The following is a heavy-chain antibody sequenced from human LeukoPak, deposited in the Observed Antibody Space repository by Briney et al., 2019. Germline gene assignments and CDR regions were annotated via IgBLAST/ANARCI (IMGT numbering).Heavy chain of an antibody. Sequence: GGSLRLSCAASGFTFIRYGMHWIRQAPGKGLEWAAVISYDGSNKDYADSVKGRFTISRDNSKNTLYLQMNSLRVEDTAVYYCAKEAPWATAMVILIDYWGQGTLVTVSS. CDR1: GFTFIRYG. V-gene: IGHV3-30*18. J-gene: IGHJ4*02. CDR2: ISYDGSNK. CDR3: AKEAPWATAMVILIDY. D-gene: IGHD5-18*01.